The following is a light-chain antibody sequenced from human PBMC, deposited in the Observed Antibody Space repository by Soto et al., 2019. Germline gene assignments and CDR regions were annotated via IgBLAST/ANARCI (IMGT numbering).Light chain of an antibody. V-gene: IGLV1-44*01. Sequence: QSVLTQPPSASGTPGQRVTISCSGSSSNIGSNTVNWYQQLPGTAPKLLIYSIHKRPSGVPDRFSGSKSGTSASLAISGLQSEDEADYYCATWDDSLNGWVFGGGTKVTVL. J-gene: IGLJ3*02. CDR1: SSNIGSNT. CDR2: SIH. CDR3: ATWDDSLNGWV.